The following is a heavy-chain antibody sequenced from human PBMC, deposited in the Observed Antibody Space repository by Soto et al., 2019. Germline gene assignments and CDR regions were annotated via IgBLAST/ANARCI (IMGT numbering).Heavy chain of an antibody. D-gene: IGHD1-1*01. CDR2: IYATGTT. CDR1: GASISGFY. J-gene: IGHJ5*02. CDR3: VRDGTKTLRDWFDP. Sequence: SETLSLTCTVSGASISGFYWSWIRKPAGKGLEWIGRIYATGTTDYNPSLKSRVMMSVDTSKKQFSLKLRSVTAADTAVYYCVRDGTKTLRDWFDPWGQGISVTVSS. V-gene: IGHV4-4*07.